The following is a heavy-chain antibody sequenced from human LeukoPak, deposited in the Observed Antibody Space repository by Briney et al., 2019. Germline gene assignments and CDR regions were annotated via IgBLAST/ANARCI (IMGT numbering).Heavy chain of an antibody. CDR2: ISSSNYI. V-gene: IGHV3-21*01. J-gene: IGHJ4*02. Sequence: GGSLRLSCAASGFTFSSYSMNWVRQAPGKGLEWVSSISSSNYIYYADSVKGRFTISRDNAKNSLYLQMNSLRAEDTAVYYCARVGRGYDILTGYSIEYYFDYWGQGTLVTVSS. CDR1: GFTFSSYS. D-gene: IGHD3-9*01. CDR3: ARVGRGYDILTGYSIEYYFDY.